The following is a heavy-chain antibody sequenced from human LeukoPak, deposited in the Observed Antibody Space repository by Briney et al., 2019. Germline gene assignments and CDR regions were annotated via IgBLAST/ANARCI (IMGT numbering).Heavy chain of an antibody. D-gene: IGHD2/OR15-2a*01. CDR1: GGSFSGYY. Sequence: SETLSLTCAVYGGSFSGYYWSWIRQPPGKGLEWIGEINHSGSTNYNPSLKSRVTISVDTSKNQFSLKLSSVTAADTAVYYCARTEGIWYYYYMDVWGKGTTVTVSS. V-gene: IGHV4-34*01. CDR3: ARTEGIWYYYYMDV. CDR2: INHSGST. J-gene: IGHJ6*03.